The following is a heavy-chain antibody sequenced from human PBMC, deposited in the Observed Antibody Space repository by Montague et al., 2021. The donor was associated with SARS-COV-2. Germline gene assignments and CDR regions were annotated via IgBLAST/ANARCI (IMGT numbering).Heavy chain of an antibody. CDR3: AGRVVGGWYATTPENDY. J-gene: IGHJ4*02. CDR1: GGSISSSSYY. V-gene: IGHV4-39*01. CDR2: IYYSGST. Sequence: SETLSLTRTVSGGSISSSSYYWGWIRQPPGKGLEWIGSIYYSGSTYYNPSLKSRVTISVDTSKNQFSLKLSSVTAADTAVYYCAGRVVGGWYATTPENDYWGQGTLVTVSS. D-gene: IGHD6-19*01.